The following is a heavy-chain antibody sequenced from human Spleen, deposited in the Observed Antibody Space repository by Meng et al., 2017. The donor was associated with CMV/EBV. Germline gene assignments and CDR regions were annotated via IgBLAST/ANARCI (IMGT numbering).Heavy chain of an antibody. CDR2: ISVYNGNT. V-gene: IGHV1-18*01. J-gene: IGHJ4*02. CDR1: GYTFTSYG. CDR3: ARAYCSGGGCYSGSFYF. Sequence: ASVKVSCKASGYTFTSYGIIWVRQAPGQGLGWMGWISVYNGNTKYTQKLQSRVTMTTDTSTSIAYMDLRSLRSDDTAVYYCARAYCSGGGCYSGSFYFWGQGTLVTVSS. D-gene: IGHD2-15*01.